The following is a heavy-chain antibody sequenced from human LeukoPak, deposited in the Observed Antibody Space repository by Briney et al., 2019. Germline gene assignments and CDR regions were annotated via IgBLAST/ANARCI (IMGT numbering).Heavy chain of an antibody. V-gene: IGHV4-34*01. D-gene: IGHD6-13*01. J-gene: IGHJ4*02. CDR3: AREEIGGSSSWLDY. CDR2: INHSGST. CDR1: GGSFSGYY. Sequence: SETLSLTCAVCGGSFSGYYWSWIRQPPGKGLEWIGEINHSGSTNYNPSLKSRVTISVDTSKNQFSLKLSSVTAADTAVYYCAREEIGGSSSWLDYWGQGTLVTVSS.